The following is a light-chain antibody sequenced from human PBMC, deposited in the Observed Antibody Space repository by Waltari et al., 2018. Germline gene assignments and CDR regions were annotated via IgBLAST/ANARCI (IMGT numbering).Light chain of an antibody. Sequence: QTVVTQEPSLSVSPGGTVTLTCGLSSGSVPTCYYPSWYQQTPGQAPRPLIYSTNTRSSGVPDRFSGSILGNKAALTITGAQADDECDYHCVLYMGGGIMFGGGTKLTVL. V-gene: IGLV8-61*01. CDR1: SGSVPTCYY. CDR3: VLYMGGGIM. J-gene: IGLJ3*02. CDR2: STN.